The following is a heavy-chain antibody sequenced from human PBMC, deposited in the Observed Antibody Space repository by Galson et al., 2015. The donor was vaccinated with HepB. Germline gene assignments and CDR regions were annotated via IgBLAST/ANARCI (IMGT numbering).Heavy chain of an antibody. Sequence: SLRLSCAASGFTFSSYAMHWVRQAPGKGLEWVAVISYDGSDKYYADSVKGRFTISRDNSKNTLYLQMNSLRAEDTAVYYCAKDLESFGSSWTGNWGQGTLVTVSS. D-gene: IGHD6-13*01. CDR1: GFTFSSYA. J-gene: IGHJ4*02. CDR3: AKDLESFGSSWTGN. V-gene: IGHV3-30*04. CDR2: ISYDGSDK.